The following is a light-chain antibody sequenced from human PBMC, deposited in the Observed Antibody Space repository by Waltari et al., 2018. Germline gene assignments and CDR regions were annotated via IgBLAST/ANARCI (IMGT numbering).Light chain of an antibody. CDR2: DVK. J-gene: IGLJ1*01. Sequence: QSALAPPASLSGSPGQSIPIPCPGTSSGLGAYNFFSLYQKHPGKAPKVMIYDVKNRPSGFSSRFSGSKSGNTASLTISGLQAEDEADYYCSSYTTGSTRYVFGSGTKVTVL. V-gene: IGLV2-14*03. CDR3: SSYTTGSTRYV. CDR1: SSGLGAYNF.